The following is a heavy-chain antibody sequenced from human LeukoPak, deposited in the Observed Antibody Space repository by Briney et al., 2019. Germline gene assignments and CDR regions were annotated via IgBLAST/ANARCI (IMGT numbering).Heavy chain of an antibody. J-gene: IGHJ5*02. CDR2: IYHSGST. CDR3: ARSVVTATLGWFDP. Sequence: SETLSLTCAVSGYSISSGYYWGWIRQPPGKGLEWIGNIYHSGSTYYNPSLKSRVTISVDKSKNQFSLKLRSVTAADTAVYYCARSVVTATLGWFDPWGQRTLVTVSS. D-gene: IGHD2-21*02. V-gene: IGHV4-38-2*01. CDR1: GYSISSGYY.